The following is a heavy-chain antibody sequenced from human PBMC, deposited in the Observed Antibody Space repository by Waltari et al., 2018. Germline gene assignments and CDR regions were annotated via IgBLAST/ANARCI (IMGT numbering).Heavy chain of an antibody. CDR1: GASIRPYY. Sequence: QVHLQESGPGLVKPSETLFLPCTVSGASIRPYYWSWLRPAPGERLALIGYIYFSGSTSYKPSLESRVTISLETSKNQFSLKLTSGTAADTAVYFCARENDYGDTSGHFDHWGQGIRVTVSS. D-gene: IGHD4-17*01. CDR3: ARENDYGDTSGHFDH. V-gene: IGHV4-59*01. J-gene: IGHJ5*02. CDR2: IYFSGST.